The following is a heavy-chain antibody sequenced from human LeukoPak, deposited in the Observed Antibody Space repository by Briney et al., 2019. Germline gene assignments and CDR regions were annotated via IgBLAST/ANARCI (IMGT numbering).Heavy chain of an antibody. D-gene: IGHD5-24*01. CDR2: MNPNSGNT. CDR3: ARGGDGYNWFNLDP. Sequence: GASVKVSCKASGYTFTGYYMHWVRQATGQGLEWMGWMNPNSGNTGYAQKFQGRVTITRNTSISTAYMELSSLRSEDTAVYYCARGGDGYNWFNLDPWGQGTLVTVSS. CDR1: GYTFTGYY. V-gene: IGHV1-8*03. J-gene: IGHJ5*02.